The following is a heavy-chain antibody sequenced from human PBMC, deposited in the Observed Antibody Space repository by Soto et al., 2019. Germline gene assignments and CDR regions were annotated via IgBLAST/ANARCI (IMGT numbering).Heavy chain of an antibody. CDR1: ALTASKNY. D-gene: IGHD3-10*01. V-gene: IGHV3-66*01. Sequence: EVQLVESGGGLVQPGGSLRLSCAGSALTASKNYMSWVRQPPGKGLEWVSVIYSGGTTYYADSVKDRFSISRDNSKSTLYLQMDNLRAGDTAVYYCARGGSGSDWDYYGVDVWGKGNTVTVSS. CDR2: IYSGGTT. CDR3: ARGGSGSDWDYYGVDV. J-gene: IGHJ6*04.